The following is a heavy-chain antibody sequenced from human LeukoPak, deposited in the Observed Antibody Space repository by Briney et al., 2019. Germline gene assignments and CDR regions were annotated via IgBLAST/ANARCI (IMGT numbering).Heavy chain of an antibody. Sequence: VASVKVSCKASGYTFTGYYMHWVRQAPGQGLEWMGWINPNSGGTNYAQKFQGRVTMTRDTPISTAYMELSRLRSDDTAVYYCARGGDYGSSRWFDPWGQGTLVTVSS. J-gene: IGHJ5*02. V-gene: IGHV1-2*02. CDR3: ARGGDYGSSRWFDP. D-gene: IGHD4-17*01. CDR2: INPNSGGT. CDR1: GYTFTGYY.